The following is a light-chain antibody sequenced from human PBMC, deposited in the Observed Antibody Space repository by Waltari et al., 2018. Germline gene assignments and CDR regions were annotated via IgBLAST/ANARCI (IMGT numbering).Light chain of an antibody. CDR1: QSVLYSSNNKNY. Sequence: DIVMTQSPDSLAVSLGERATINCKSSQSVLYSSNNKNYLAWYQQKPGQPPKRLIYWASTRDSGVPDRFSGSGSGTDFTLTISSLQAEDVAVYYCQQYYSTLWTFGQGTKVEIK. CDR2: WAS. J-gene: IGKJ1*01. CDR3: QQYYSTLWT. V-gene: IGKV4-1*01.